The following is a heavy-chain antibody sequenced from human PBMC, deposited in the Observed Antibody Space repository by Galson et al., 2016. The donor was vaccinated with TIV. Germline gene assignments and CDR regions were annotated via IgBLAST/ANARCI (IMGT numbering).Heavy chain of an antibody. V-gene: IGHV3-9*01. J-gene: IGHJ6*02. D-gene: IGHD4-23*01. Sequence: LRLSCAASGFTFDDYAMHWVRQPPGKGLEWVSGISWNSANRGYSNSVQGRFSISRDNAKNFLYLQMNSLRAEDTALYYCAKARIRDYGGNGHYYYYGMDVWGQGTTVTVTS. CDR2: ISWNSANR. CDR3: AKARIRDYGGNGHYYYYGMDV. CDR1: GFTFDDYA.